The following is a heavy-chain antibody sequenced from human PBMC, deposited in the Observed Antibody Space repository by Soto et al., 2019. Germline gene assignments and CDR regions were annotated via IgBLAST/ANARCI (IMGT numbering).Heavy chain of an antibody. J-gene: IGHJ4*02. Sequence: SETLSLTCTVSGGSISSYYWSWIRQPPGKGLEWIGYIYYSGSTNYNPSLKSRVTISVDKSKNQFSLKLSSVTAADTAVYYCARVNSGSYSDYWGQGTLVTVSS. CDR2: IYYSGST. CDR3: ARVNSGSYSDY. D-gene: IGHD1-26*01. CDR1: GGSISSYY. V-gene: IGHV4-59*12.